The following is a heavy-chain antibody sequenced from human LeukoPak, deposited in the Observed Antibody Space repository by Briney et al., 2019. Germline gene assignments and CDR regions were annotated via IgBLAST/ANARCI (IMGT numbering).Heavy chain of an antibody. CDR1: GFTFSSYS. Sequence: PGGSLRLSCAASGFTFSSYSMTWVRQAPGKGLEWVSSISSSSSYIYYADSVKGRFTISRDNAKNSLYLQMNSLRAEDTAVYYCARTAYYDFWSGYYEPVYYFDYWGQGTLVTVSS. V-gene: IGHV3-21*01. CDR3: ARTAYYDFWSGYYEPVYYFDY. CDR2: ISSSSSYI. J-gene: IGHJ4*02. D-gene: IGHD3-3*01.